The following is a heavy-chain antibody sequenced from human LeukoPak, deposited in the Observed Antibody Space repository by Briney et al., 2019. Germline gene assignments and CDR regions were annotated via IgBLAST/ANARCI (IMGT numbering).Heavy chain of an antibody. J-gene: IGHJ4*02. CDR2: IYTSGST. CDR1: GDSISSASYY. D-gene: IGHD2-2*01. CDR3: ASGIVVVPAALDY. Sequence: SQTLSLTCTVSGDSISSASYYWSWIRQPAGKGLEWIGRIYTSGSTNYNPSLKSRVTMSLDASRNQFSLKLSSVTAADTAVYYCASGIVVVPAALDYWGQGTLVTVSS. V-gene: IGHV4-61*02.